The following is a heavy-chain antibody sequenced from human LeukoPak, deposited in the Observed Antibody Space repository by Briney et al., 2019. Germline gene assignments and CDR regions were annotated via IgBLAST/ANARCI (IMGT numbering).Heavy chain of an antibody. D-gene: IGHD3-10*01. CDR3: VKETDYYVSTNYDY. CDR2: INQDVSQI. CDR1: GFTFRSYW. Sequence: GGSPRLSCAASGFTFRSYWMSWVRQAPGKGLEWVATINQDVSQIKYVDSVKGRFTISRDNSRNTLFLQMNSLRSGDTAVYYCVKETDYYVSTNYDYWGQGTLVTVSS. V-gene: IGHV3-7*01. J-gene: IGHJ4*02.